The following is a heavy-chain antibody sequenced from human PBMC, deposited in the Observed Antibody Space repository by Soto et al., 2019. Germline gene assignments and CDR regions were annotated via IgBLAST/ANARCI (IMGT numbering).Heavy chain of an antibody. D-gene: IGHD6-13*01. CDR1: GYVFNHYA. CDR2: LAPFNGKT. Sequence: ASVKVSCKASGYVFNHYAINWVRQAPGQGLEWMGWLAPFNGKTSSLQKLQDRMSMTIDTATSTAYLELNSLTSDDTGVYFCAREGGSSTYYPLELDYWGQGTQVSVSS. CDR3: AREGGSSTYYPLELDY. J-gene: IGHJ4*02. V-gene: IGHV1-18*04.